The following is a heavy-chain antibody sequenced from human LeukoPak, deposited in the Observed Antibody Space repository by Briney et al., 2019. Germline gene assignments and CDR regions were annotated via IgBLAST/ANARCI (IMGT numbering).Heavy chain of an antibody. CDR3: AKQAWIQPNYYMDV. J-gene: IGHJ6*03. Sequence: GGSLRLSCAASGFTFSSYEMNWVRQAPGKGLEWVSYISSSGSTIYYADPVKGRFTISRDNAKNSLYLQMNSLRAEDTAVYYCAKQAWIQPNYYMDVWGKGTTVTISS. D-gene: IGHD5-18*01. CDR1: GFTFSSYE. V-gene: IGHV3-48*03. CDR2: ISSSGSTI.